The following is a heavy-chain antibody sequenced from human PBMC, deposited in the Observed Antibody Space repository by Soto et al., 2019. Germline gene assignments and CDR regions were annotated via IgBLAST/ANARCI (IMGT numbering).Heavy chain of an antibody. CDR2: IYHSGST. CDR3: ARGSCSSTSCSPVPFDP. Sequence: SETLSLTCAVSGGSISSGGYSWSWIRRPPGKGLEWIGYIYHSGSTYYNPSLKSRVTISVDRSKNQFSLKLSSVTAADTAVYYCARGSCSSTSCSPVPFDPWGQGTLVTVSS. D-gene: IGHD2-2*01. CDR1: GGSISSGGYS. J-gene: IGHJ5*02. V-gene: IGHV4-30-2*01.